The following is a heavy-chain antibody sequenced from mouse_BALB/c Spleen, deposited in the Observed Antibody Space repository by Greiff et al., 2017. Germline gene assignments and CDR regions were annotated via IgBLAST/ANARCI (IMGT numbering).Heavy chain of an antibody. J-gene: IGHJ3*01. CDR1: GFSLTSYD. V-gene: IGHV2-9-2*01. CDR3: VRDRGYGNYVWFAY. CDR2: IWTGGGT. D-gene: IGHD2-10*02. Sequence: VKLVESGPGLVAPSQSLSITCTVSGFSLTSYDISWIRQPPGKGLEWLGVIWTGGGTNYNSAFMSRLSISKDNSKSQVFLKMNSLQTDDTAIYYCVRDRGYGNYVWFAYWGQGTLVTVSA.